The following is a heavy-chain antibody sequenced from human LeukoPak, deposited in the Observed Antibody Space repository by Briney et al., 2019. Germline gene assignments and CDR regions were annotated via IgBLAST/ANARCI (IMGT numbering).Heavy chain of an antibody. V-gene: IGHV4-34*01. J-gene: IGHJ4*02. D-gene: IGHD1-26*01. CDR1: GGSFSGYY. CDR3: ARVLVGTDY. CDR2: INHSGST. Sequence: SETLSLTCAVYGGSFSGYYWSWIRQPPGKGLEWIGEINHSGSTNYIPSLKSRVTISVDTSKNQFSLKLSSVTAADTAVYYCARVLVGTDYWGQGTLVTVSS.